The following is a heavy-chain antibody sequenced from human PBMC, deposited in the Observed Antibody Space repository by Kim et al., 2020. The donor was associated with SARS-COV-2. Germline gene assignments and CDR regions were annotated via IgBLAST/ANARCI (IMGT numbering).Heavy chain of an antibody. J-gene: IGHJ6*02. V-gene: IGHV4-39*01. CDR1: GGSISSSSYY. CDR3: AKVAVAGTVECMDV. CDR2: IYYSGST. Sequence: SETLSLTCTVSGGSISSSSYYWGWIRQPPGKGLEWIGSIYYSGSTYYNPSLKSRVTISVDTSKNQFSLKLSSVTAADTAVYYCAKVAVAGTVECMDVWGQGTTVTVSS. D-gene: IGHD6-19*01.